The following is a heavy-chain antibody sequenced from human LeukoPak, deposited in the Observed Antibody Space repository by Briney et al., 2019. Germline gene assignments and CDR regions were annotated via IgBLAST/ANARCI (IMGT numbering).Heavy chain of an antibody. CDR3: ASCDSGSYRGECWVFDY. Sequence: ASVKVSCKASGYTFTSYGISWVRQAPGQGLEWMGWMNPNSGNTGYAQKFQGRVTMTRNTSITTAYMELSSLRSKDTAVYYCASCDSGSYRGECWVFDYWGQGTLVTVSS. V-gene: IGHV1-8*02. CDR1: GYTFTSYG. D-gene: IGHD1-26*01. J-gene: IGHJ4*02. CDR2: MNPNSGNT.